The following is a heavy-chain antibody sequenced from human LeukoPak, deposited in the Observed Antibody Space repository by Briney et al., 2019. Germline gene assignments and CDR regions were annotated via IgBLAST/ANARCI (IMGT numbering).Heavy chain of an antibody. Sequence: GGXLRLSCAASGFTFSSYSMNWVRQAPGKGLEWVSSISSSSSYIYYADSVKGRFTISRDNANNSLYLQMNSLRAEDTAAYYCARDRVLDYYDSSGYYPDYWGQGTLVTVSS. CDR3: ARDRVLDYYDSSGYYPDY. V-gene: IGHV3-21*01. CDR2: ISSSSSYI. D-gene: IGHD3-22*01. J-gene: IGHJ4*02. CDR1: GFTFSSYS.